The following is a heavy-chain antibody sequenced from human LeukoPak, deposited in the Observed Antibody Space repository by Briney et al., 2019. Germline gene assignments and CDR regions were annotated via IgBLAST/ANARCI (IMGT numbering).Heavy chain of an antibody. J-gene: IGHJ5*02. V-gene: IGHV1-46*01. CDR1: GYTFTSYY. CDR3: ARDYGGKGIDP. Sequence: ASVNVSCKASGYTFTSYYMHWVRQAPGQGLEWMGIINPSGGSTSYAQKFQGRVTMTRDTSTSTVYMELSSLRSEDTAVYYCARDYGGKGIDPWGQGTLVTVSS. D-gene: IGHD4-23*01. CDR2: INPSGGST.